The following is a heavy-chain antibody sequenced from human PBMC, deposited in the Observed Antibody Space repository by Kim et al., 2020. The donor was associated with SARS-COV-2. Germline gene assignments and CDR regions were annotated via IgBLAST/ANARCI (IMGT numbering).Heavy chain of an antibody. D-gene: IGHD3-10*01. J-gene: IGHJ5*02. Sequence: RFTISRDNSKNTLYLQMNSLRAEDTAVYYCAKDPGRVTMVRGVIGNWFDPWGQGTLVTVSS. V-gene: IGHV3-23*01. CDR3: AKDPGRVTMVRGVIGNWFDP.